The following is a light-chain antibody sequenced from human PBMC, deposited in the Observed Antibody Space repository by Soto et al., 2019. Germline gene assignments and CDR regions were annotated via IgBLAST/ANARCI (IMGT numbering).Light chain of an antibody. V-gene: IGKV3-15*01. J-gene: IGKJ5*01. CDR3: QQYGSSPPIT. Sequence: EIVLTQSPATLSLSRGERATLSCRASQSVSSNLAWYQQKPGQAPRLLIYGASTRATGIPARFSGSGSGTEFTLTISSLQSEDFAVYYCQQYGSSPPITFGQGTRLEIK. CDR2: GAS. CDR1: QSVSSN.